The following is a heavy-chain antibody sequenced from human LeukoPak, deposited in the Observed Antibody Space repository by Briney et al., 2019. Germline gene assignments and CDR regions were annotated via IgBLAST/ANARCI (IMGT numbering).Heavy chain of an antibody. D-gene: IGHD3-16*01. CDR3: ASHTAYDAFDI. J-gene: IGHJ3*02. CDR2: TYSGGST. CDR1: GFTVSSNY. Sequence: GGSLRLSCAASGFTVSSNYMSWVRQAPGKGLEWVSVTYSGGSTYYADSVKGRFTISRDNSKNTLYLQMNSLRAEDTAVYYCASHTAYDAFDIWGQGTMITVSS. V-gene: IGHV3-53*01.